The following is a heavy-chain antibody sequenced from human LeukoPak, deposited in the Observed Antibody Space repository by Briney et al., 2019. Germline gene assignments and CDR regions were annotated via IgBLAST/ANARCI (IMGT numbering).Heavy chain of an antibody. J-gene: IGHJ4*02. V-gene: IGHV3-74*01. CDR1: GFTFSSYS. CDR3: AVYSSSFN. D-gene: IGHD6-13*01. Sequence: GGSLRLSCAASGFTFSSYSMNWVRQAPGKGLVWVSRINSDGSSTSYADSVKGRFTISRDNAKNTLYLQTDSLRAEDTAVYYCAVYSSSFNWGQGTLVTVSS. CDR2: INSDGSST.